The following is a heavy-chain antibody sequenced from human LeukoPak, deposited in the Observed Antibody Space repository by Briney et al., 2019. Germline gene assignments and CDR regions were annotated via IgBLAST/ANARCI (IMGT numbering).Heavy chain of an antibody. Sequence: GGSLRLSCAASGFTFSSYAMSWVRQAPGKGLEWVSGISGSGDNTYYADSVKGRFTISRDNSKNTLYLQMNSLRAEDTAVYYCAKDCYSSGWWDKYYYYYGMDVWGQGTTVTVSS. V-gene: IGHV3-23*01. CDR3: AKDCYSSGWWDKYYYYYGMDV. D-gene: IGHD6-19*01. J-gene: IGHJ6*02. CDR2: ISGSGDNT. CDR1: GFTFSSYA.